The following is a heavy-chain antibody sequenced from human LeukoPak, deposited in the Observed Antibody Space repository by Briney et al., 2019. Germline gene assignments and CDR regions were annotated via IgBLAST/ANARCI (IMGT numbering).Heavy chain of an antibody. Sequence: PSETLSLTCAVYGGSFSGYYWSWIRQPPGKGLEWIGEINHSGSTNYNPSLKSRLTISVDTSKNQFSLKLSSVTAADTAVYYCARGRGYYDYVWGSYRPDRNFDYWGQGTLVTVSS. CDR2: INHSGST. CDR3: ARGRGYYDYVWGSYRPDRNFDY. J-gene: IGHJ4*02. V-gene: IGHV4-34*01. D-gene: IGHD3-16*02. CDR1: GGSFSGYY.